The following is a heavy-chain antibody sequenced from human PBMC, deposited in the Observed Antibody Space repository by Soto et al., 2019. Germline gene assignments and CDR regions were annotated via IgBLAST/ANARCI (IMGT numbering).Heavy chain of an antibody. V-gene: IGHV3-21*01. J-gene: IGHJ5*02. CDR1: GFTFSSYS. D-gene: IGHD6-6*01. CDR3: ASFIAARPLNWLDP. Sequence: PGGSLRLSCAASGFTFSSYSMNWVRQAPGKGLEWVSSISSSSSYIYYADSVKGRFTISRDNAKNSLYLQMNSLRAEDTAVYYCASFIAARPLNWLDPWGQGTLVTGSS. CDR2: ISSSSSYI.